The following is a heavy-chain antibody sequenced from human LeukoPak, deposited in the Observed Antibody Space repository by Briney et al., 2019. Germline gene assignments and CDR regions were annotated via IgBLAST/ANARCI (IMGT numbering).Heavy chain of an antibody. CDR2: VYSGVTA. D-gene: IGHD3-10*01. Sequence: GALRVSSAASGVTAISDYIRWVRQTPGNGLEWVSVVYSGVTADYTDSVKGRFIFSRDNSKNTLYLQMNSLRAEDTAMYYCSLMLRGMYYFDYWGQGTLVTVSS. J-gene: IGHJ4*02. CDR3: SLMLRGMYYFDY. CDR1: GVTAISDY. V-gene: IGHV3-53*01.